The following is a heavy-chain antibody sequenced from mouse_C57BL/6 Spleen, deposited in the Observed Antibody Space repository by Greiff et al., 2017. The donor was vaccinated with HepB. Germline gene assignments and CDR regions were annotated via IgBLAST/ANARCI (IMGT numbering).Heavy chain of an antibody. CDR3: ARNYYGSSYGGKYYFDY. J-gene: IGHJ2*01. D-gene: IGHD1-1*01. Sequence: QVQLKESGAELARPGASVKLSCKASGYTFTSYGISWVKQRTGQGLEWIGEIYPRSGNTYYNEKFKGKATLTADKSSSTAYMEHRSLTSEDSAVYFCARNYYGSSYGGKYYFDYWGQGTTLTVSS. CDR2: IYPRSGNT. V-gene: IGHV1-81*01. CDR1: GYTFTSYG.